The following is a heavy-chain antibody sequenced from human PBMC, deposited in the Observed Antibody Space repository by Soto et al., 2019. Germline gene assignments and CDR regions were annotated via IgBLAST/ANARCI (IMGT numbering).Heavy chain of an antibody. D-gene: IGHD3-10*01. J-gene: IGHJ6*02. Sequence: SVKVSCKTSGGSFMSQAMSWVRQAPGQGPEWMGGIIPFSGTVTYTQRFQGRLTLTADEPTKTAYMELSSLRSEDTAVYYCARGSYDSYAGFFGMDVWGQGTKVTV. CDR2: IIPFSGTV. V-gene: IGHV1-69*13. CDR3: ARGSYDSYAGFFGMDV. CDR1: GGSFMSQA.